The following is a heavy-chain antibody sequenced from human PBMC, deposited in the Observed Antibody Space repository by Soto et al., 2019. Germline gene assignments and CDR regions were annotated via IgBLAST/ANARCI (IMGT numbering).Heavy chain of an antibody. V-gene: IGHV3-73*01. D-gene: IGHD2-21*01. J-gene: IGHJ5*02. Sequence: PSAPGSRSCASSGFTVTGSAMPWASQASGKGLGWVCRIRSKANSCATAYAASVKGRFTISRDDSKNTAYLQMNSLKTEDTAVYSCTRGRSIDNWFDQWGQGT. CDR1: GFTVTGSA. CDR3: TRGRSIDNWFDQ. CDR2: IRSKANSCAT.